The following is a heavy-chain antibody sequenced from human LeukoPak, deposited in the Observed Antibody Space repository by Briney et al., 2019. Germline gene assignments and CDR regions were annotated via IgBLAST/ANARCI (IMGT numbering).Heavy chain of an antibody. CDR3: ARDHSGSYQRAFDI. J-gene: IGHJ3*02. Sequence: PGGSLRLSCAVSAFTVSSNYVSWVRQAPGKGLEWVSVIYGGGSTKYADSVKGRLTISRDNSKNTLYLQMNSLRAEDTAVHYCARDHSGSYQRAFDIWGQGTMVTVSS. CDR2: IYGGGST. CDR1: AFTVSSNY. D-gene: IGHD1-26*01. V-gene: IGHV3-66*02.